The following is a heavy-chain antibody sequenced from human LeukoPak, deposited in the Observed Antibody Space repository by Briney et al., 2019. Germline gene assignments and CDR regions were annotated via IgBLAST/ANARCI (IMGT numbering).Heavy chain of an antibody. J-gene: IGHJ4*02. CDR2: IYYSGNT. CDR1: GGSISSYY. CDR3: ARHYGAGTYPLDY. Sequence: PSETLSLTCTVSGGSISSYYWSWIRQPPGRGLEWIGWIYYSGNTKYNPSLESRVTISLDTPKNQFSLKLTSVTAADTAVYYCARHYGAGTYPLDYWGQGTLVTVPS. D-gene: IGHD3-10*01. V-gene: IGHV4-59*08.